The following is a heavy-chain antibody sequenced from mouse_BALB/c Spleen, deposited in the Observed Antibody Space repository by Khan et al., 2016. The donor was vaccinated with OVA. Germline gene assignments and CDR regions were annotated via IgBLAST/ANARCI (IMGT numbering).Heavy chain of an antibody. Sequence: EVQLQESGPGLVKPSQSLSLTCTVTGYSITSNYAWNWIRQFPGNKLERRGNISYSGNTRYNPYFKSRISITLETSKNKSFLQLNSVTTEDTATYCCARGNYYGYAMDYWGQGTSVTVSS. V-gene: IGHV3-2*02. D-gene: IGHD1-1*01. CDR1: GYSITSNYA. CDR2: ISYSGNT. J-gene: IGHJ4*01. CDR3: ARGNYYGYAMDY.